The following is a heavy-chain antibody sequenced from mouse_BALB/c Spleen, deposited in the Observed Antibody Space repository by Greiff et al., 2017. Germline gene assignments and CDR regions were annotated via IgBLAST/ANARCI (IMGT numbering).Heavy chain of an antibody. J-gene: IGHJ1*01. Sequence: DVHLVESGGGLVQPGGSLKLSCAASGFTFSSYTMSWVRQTPEKRLEWVASISNGGGSTYYPDTVKGRFTISRDNAKNTLYLQMSSLKSEDTAMYYCARVLRIDWYFDVWGAGTTVTVSS. V-gene: IGHV5-12-2*01. CDR2: ISNGGGST. D-gene: IGHD1-1*01. CDR1: GFTFSSYT. CDR3: ARVLRIDWYFDV.